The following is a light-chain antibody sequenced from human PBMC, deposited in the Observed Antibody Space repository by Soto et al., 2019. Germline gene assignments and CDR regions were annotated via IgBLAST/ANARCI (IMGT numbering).Light chain of an antibody. V-gene: IGLV1-44*01. CDR2: SDD. Sequence: QSVLTQPPSLSGTPGQRVTISCSGSNSNIGRYSVNWSQHFPGTAPKIPIYSDDERPSGVPDRFSGSKSGTSASLAISGLQSEDEAEYYCAAWDDNLNGPLFGGGTKLTVL. CDR1: NSNIGRYS. CDR3: AAWDDNLNGPL. J-gene: IGLJ3*02.